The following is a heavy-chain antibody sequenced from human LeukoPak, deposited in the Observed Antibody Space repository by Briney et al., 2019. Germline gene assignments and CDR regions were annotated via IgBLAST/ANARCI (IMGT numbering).Heavy chain of an antibody. CDR1: GFTFSSYA. CDR3: ARGLSGSYFDFDY. V-gene: IGHV3-30*09. D-gene: IGHD1-26*01. J-gene: IGHJ4*02. CDR2: ISYDGSSK. Sequence: PGGSLRLSCAASGFTFSSYAMHWVRQAPGKGLEWLAVISYDGSSKYYADSVKGRFAISSDKSKNTLYLQMNSLRAEDTAVYYCARGLSGSYFDFDYWGQGTLVTVSS.